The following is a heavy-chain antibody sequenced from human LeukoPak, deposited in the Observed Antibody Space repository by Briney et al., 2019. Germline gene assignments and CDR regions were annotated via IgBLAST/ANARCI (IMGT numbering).Heavy chain of an antibody. V-gene: IGHV4-4*07. CDR1: GGSISSYY. D-gene: IGHD3-3*01. CDR3: ARERLLEWTKAFDI. J-gene: IGHJ3*02. CDR2: IYTSGST. Sequence: SSETLSLTCTVSGGSISSYYWSWIRQPAGKGLEWIGRIYTSGSTNYNPSLKSRVTMSVDTSKNQFSLKLSSVTAADTAVYYCARERLLEWTKAFDIWGQGTMVTVSS.